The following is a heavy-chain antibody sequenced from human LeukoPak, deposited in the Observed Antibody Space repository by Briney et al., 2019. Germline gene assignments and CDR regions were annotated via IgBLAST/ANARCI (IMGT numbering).Heavy chain of an antibody. CDR1: GGSITNTNY. CDR2: VNLQGST. J-gene: IGHJ4*02. Sequence: SETLSLTCGVSGGSITNTNYWTWVRQPPGKGLEWIGEVNLQGSTNYNPSLMGRVAISVDTSENHISLQLTSVTAADTAVYYCARARGDYYDSSGYYSAFDYWGQGTLVTVSS. D-gene: IGHD3-22*01. V-gene: IGHV4-4*02. CDR3: ARARGDYYDSSGYYSAFDY.